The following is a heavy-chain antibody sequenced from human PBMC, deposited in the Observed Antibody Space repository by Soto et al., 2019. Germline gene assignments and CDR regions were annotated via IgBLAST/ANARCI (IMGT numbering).Heavy chain of an antibody. V-gene: IGHV4-4*02. Sequence: SETLSLTCAVSGGSISSINWWSWVRQPPGKGLEWIGEIYHSGSTNYNPSLKSRVTISVDKSKNQFSLKLSSVTAADTAVYYCAKRIAAAATGNWFDPWGQGTLVTVSS. CDR2: IYHSGST. CDR1: GGSISSINW. CDR3: AKRIAAAATGNWFDP. D-gene: IGHD6-13*01. J-gene: IGHJ5*02.